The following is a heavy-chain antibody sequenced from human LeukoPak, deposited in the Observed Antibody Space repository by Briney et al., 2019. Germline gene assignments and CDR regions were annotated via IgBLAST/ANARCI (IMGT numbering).Heavy chain of an antibody. CDR1: GGSFSGYY. D-gene: IGHD3-16*02. Sequence: SETLSLTCAVYGGSFSGYYWSWIRQPPGKGLGWIGEINHSGSTNYNPSLKSRVTISVDTSKNQFSLKLSSVTAADTAVYYCARGGYYDYVWGSYRYRYYFDYWGQGTLVTVSS. J-gene: IGHJ4*02. CDR2: INHSGST. CDR3: ARGGYYDYVWGSYRYRYYFDY. V-gene: IGHV4-34*01.